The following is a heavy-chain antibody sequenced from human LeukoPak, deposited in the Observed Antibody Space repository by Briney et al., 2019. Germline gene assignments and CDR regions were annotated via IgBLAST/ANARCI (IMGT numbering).Heavy chain of an antibody. CDR1: GFTFSSYA. Sequence: GGSLRLSCAASGFTFSSYAMSWVRQAPGKGLEWLSTISSNGGSTYYADSVRGRFTISRDSSKNTLSLQMNSLRAEDTAVYYCAKVGSVVIPATAGGHYWGQGTLVTVSS. J-gene: IGHJ4*02. D-gene: IGHD2-2*01. CDR3: AKVGSVVIPATAGGHY. CDR2: ISSNGGST. V-gene: IGHV3-23*01.